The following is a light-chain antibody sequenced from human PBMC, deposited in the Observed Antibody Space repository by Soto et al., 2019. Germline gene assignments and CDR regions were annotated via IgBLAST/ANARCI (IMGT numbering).Light chain of an antibody. V-gene: IGKV2-30*02. CDR2: KVS. J-gene: IGKJ2*01. CDR1: QSLAHSDGNTY. CDR3: IQGIYWPHT. Sequence: DIVLTQSPLAVPVTLGQPASISCRSSQSLAHSDGNTYLTWIQQRPGQSPRPLIYKVSNRNSGVPDRFSGSGSGTDFTLTISRVEAEDAGVSYCIQGIYWPHTFGQGTKVEI.